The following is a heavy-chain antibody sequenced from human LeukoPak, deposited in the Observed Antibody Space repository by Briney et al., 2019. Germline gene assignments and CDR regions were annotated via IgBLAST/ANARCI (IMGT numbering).Heavy chain of an antibody. D-gene: IGHD2-2*01. CDR2: INHSGST. CDR3: ASTGYCSSISCYGVIDY. V-gene: IGHV4-34*01. J-gene: IGHJ4*02. Sequence: PSETLSLTCAVYGGSFSGYYWSWIRQPPGKGLEWIGEINHSGSTNYNPSLKSRLSISVDTSKNQFSLNLNSVTAADTAVYYCASTGYCSSISCYGVIDYWGQGTLVTVSS. CDR1: GGSFSGYY.